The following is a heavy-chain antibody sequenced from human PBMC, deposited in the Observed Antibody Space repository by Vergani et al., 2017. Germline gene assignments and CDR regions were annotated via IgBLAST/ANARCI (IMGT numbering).Heavy chain of an antibody. J-gene: IGHJ3*02. Sequence: QVQLVASGGGLVRPGGSLRLSCAASGFIFSDYYMTWIRQTPGKGLEWLAHISDGGETKMYAESLKGRFTVSRDNTKNLLILQMNSLRAEDTAVYHCARPSAPGDYDALDIWGQGTMVTVSS. CDR1: GFIFSDYY. D-gene: IGHD4-17*01. CDR3: ARPSAPGDYDALDI. V-gene: IGHV3-11*04. CDR2: ISDGGETK.